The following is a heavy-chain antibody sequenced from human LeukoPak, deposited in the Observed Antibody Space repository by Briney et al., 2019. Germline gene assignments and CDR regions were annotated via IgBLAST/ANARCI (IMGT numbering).Heavy chain of an antibody. J-gene: IGHJ4*02. Sequence: PGGSLRLSCAASGFTSDQYAIHWVRQAPGKGLEWVSLISGDGGSTYYGDSVKGRFTISRDNSKNSLYLQMNSLTSEDTALYYCAKKMYVETAMDYWGQGTLVTVSS. CDR1: GFTSDQYA. D-gene: IGHD5-18*01. CDR2: ISGDGGST. CDR3: AKKMYVETAMDY. V-gene: IGHV3-43*02.